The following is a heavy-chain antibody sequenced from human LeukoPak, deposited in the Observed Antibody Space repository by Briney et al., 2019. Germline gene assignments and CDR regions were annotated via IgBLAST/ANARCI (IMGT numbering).Heavy chain of an antibody. CDR3: ARRSSSWFPFDY. D-gene: IGHD6-13*01. CDR2: IYHSGST. V-gene: IGHV4-38-2*01. J-gene: IGHJ4*02. CDR1: GYSIRSGYH. Sequence: KPSENPSLTCAVSGYSIRSGYHRGWIQQPPIKGLDWIGSIYHSGSTYYNPSLKSRVTISVDTSKNQFSLKLSSVTAADTAVYYCARRSSSWFPFDYWGQGTLVTVSS.